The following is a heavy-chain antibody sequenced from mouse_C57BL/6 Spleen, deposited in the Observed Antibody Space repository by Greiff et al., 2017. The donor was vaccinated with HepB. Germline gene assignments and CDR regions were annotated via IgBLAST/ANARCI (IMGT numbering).Heavy chain of an antibody. CDR3: TRSDYSNRYFDV. D-gene: IGHD2-5*01. V-gene: IGHV5-9-1*02. CDR1: GFTFSSYA. J-gene: IGHJ1*03. CDR2: ISSGGDYI. Sequence: EVQRVESGEGLVKPGGSLKLSCAASGFTFSSYAMSWVRQTPEKRLEWVAYISSGGDYIYYADTVKGRFTISRDNARNTLYLQMSSLKSEDTAMYYCTRSDYSNRYFDVWGTGTTVTVSS.